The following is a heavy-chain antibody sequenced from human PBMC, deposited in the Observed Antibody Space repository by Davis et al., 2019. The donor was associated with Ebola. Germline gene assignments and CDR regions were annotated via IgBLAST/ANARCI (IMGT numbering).Heavy chain of an antibody. CDR2: INSDGSST. CDR1: GFTFSSYW. Sequence: GESLKISCAASGFTFSSYWMHWVRQAPGKGLVWVSRINSDGSSTSYADSVKGRFTISRDNAKNTLYLQMNSLRAEDTAVYYCAKLYGSGSYIDYWGQGTLVTVSS. D-gene: IGHD3-10*01. CDR3: AKLYGSGSYIDY. V-gene: IGHV3-74*01. J-gene: IGHJ4*02.